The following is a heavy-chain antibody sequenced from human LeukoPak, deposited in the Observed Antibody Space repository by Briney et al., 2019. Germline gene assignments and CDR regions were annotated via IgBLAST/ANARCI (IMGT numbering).Heavy chain of an antibody. CDR2: ISGSGGST. Sequence: GSLRLSCAASGFTFSSYAMSWVRQAPGKGLEWVSAISGSGGSTYYADSVKGRFTISRDNSKNTLYLQMNSLRAEDSAVYYCAKGPSGSFQGYIDYWGQGTLLTVSS. V-gene: IGHV3-23*01. J-gene: IGHJ4*02. CDR1: GFTFSSYA. CDR3: AKGPSGSFQGYIDY. D-gene: IGHD3-10*01.